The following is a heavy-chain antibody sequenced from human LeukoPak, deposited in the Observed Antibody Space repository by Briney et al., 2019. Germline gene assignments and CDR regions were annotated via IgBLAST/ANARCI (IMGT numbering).Heavy chain of an antibody. Sequence: GGSLRLSCAASGFTFSSYAMHWVRQAPGKGLGWVAVISYDGSNKYYADSVKGRFTISRDNSKNTLYLQMNSLRAEDTAVYYCANAFGGVIARRLDYWGQGTLVTVSS. D-gene: IGHD3-16*02. CDR1: GFTFSSYA. CDR2: ISYDGSNK. CDR3: ANAFGGVIARRLDY. J-gene: IGHJ4*02. V-gene: IGHV3-30*04.